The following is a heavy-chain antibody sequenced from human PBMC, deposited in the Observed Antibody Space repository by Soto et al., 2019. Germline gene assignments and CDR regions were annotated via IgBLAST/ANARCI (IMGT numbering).Heavy chain of an antibody. D-gene: IGHD3-9*01. J-gene: IGHJ4*02. CDR1: GFTFSSYA. CDR2: ISGSGGST. Sequence: EVQLLESGGGLVQPGGSLRLSCAASGFTFSSYAMSWVRQAPGKGLEWVSAISGSGGSTYYADSVKGRFTISRDNSKNTLYLQMNSLRADDTAVYYCAKDIVLRYFDWLPYGSDYWGQGTLVTVSS. V-gene: IGHV3-23*01. CDR3: AKDIVLRYFDWLPYGSDY.